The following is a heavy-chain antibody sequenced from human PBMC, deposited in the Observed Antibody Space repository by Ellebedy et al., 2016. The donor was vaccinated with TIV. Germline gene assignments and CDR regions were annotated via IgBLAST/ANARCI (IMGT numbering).Heavy chain of an antibody. CDR2: VIPVFGTV. CDR3: ARVLYDYIWGSYSEFDY. CDR1: GGTFSNYA. J-gene: IGHJ4*02. D-gene: IGHD3-16*01. V-gene: IGHV1-69*13. Sequence: ASVKVSCXASGGTFSNYAISWVRQAPGQGLEWMGRVIPVFGTVNYTQKYQARVTISADESTSTAYMELSSLRSEDTAVYYCARVLYDYIWGSYSEFDYWGQGTLVTVSS.